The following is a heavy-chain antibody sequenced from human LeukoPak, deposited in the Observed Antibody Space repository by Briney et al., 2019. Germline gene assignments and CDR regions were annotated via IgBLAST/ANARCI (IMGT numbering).Heavy chain of an antibody. CDR2: IYTSGST. CDR3: ARSPEGYDILTGYSSFANWFDP. J-gene: IGHJ5*02. Sequence: PSETLSLTCTVSGGSISSGSYYWSWIRQPAGKGLEWIGRIYTSGSTNYNPSLKSRVTISVDTSKNQFSLKLSSVTAADTAVYYCARSPEGYDILTGYSSFANWFDPWGQGTLVTVSS. CDR1: GGSISSGSYY. V-gene: IGHV4-61*02. D-gene: IGHD3-9*01.